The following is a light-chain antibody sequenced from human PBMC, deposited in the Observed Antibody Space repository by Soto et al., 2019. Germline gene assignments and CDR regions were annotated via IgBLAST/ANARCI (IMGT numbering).Light chain of an antibody. Sequence: EVVLTQSPATLSVSAGARATLSCRASQSFSSNLAWYQQKPGQDTRLLIYGASTRDTGIPARVSGSGSGTEFTLTISSLQSEDFAVYYCQQYNNWPPTFGQGTKVDIK. CDR2: GAS. CDR3: QQYNNWPPT. CDR1: QSFSSN. J-gene: IGKJ1*01. V-gene: IGKV3-15*01.